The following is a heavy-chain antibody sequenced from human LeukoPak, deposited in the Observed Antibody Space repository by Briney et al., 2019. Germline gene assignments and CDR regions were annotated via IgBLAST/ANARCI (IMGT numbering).Heavy chain of an antibody. J-gene: IGHJ4*02. D-gene: IGHD6-19*01. CDR1: GDSVSSNNGA. V-gene: IGHV6-1*01. Sequence: SQTLSLTCAISGDSVSSNNGAWKWIRQSPSRGLECLGRTYYMSKWYNDYAASMKGRITINPDTSKNQFSLQLNYVTPEDTAVYYCARDVGSSGWYTFDYWGQGTLVTVSS. CDR2: TYYMSKWYN. CDR3: ARDVGSSGWYTFDY.